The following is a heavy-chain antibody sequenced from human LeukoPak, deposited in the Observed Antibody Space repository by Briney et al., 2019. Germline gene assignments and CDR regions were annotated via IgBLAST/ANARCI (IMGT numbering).Heavy chain of an antibody. CDR1: GDSITSNNFY. J-gene: IGHJ4*02. D-gene: IGHD3-9*01. CDR2: VYHTGIT. V-gene: IGHV4-39*01. Sequence: SETLPLTCSVSGDSITSNNFYWGWFRQPPGKGLEWIGTVYHTGITHYNPSLSSRISMSVDTAKNHFSLRLNSVTANDTAVYYCARHGILTDHSVRYWGQGILVTVSS. CDR3: ARHGILTDHSVRY.